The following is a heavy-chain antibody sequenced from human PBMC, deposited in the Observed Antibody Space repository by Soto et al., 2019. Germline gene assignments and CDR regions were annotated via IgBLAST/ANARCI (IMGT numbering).Heavy chain of an antibody. V-gene: IGHV4-34*01. D-gene: IGHD3-10*01. CDR2: INHSWST. CDR3: ARVWFPSAFDI. Sequence: QMQLQQWGAGLLKPSETLSLTCAVYGGSFRGYYWSWFRQPPGKGLEWMGEINHSWSTNYNPSLKSRVTISVDTSRNQFSLRLSSVTAADTAVYYCARVWFPSAFDIWGQGTMVTVSS. J-gene: IGHJ3*02. CDR1: GGSFRGYY.